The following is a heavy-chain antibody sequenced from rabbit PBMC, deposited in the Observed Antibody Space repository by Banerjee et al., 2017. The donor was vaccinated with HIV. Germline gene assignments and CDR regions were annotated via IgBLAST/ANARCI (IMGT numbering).Heavy chain of an antibody. CDR3: ARDTDGYAYATFPL. D-gene: IGHD6-1*01. V-gene: IGHV1S45*01. CDR2: IYGGSSDNT. J-gene: IGHJ4*01. CDR1: GFSFSSSYW. Sequence: QEQLEESGGDLVKPEGSLTLTCTASGFSFSSSYWICWVRQAPGKGLEWIACIYGGSSDNTYYASWAKGRFTISKTSSTTVTLEMTSLTAADTATYFCARDTDGYAYATFPLWGPGTLVTVS.